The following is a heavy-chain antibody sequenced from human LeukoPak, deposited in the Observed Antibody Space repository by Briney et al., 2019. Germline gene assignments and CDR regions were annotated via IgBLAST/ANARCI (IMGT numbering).Heavy chain of an antibody. Sequence: SETLSLTCTVSGGSISSGSYYWSWIRQPAGKGLEWIGRIYTSGSTNYNPSLKSRVTISVDTSKNQFSLKLSSVTAADTAVYYCARENYYFDYWGQGTLVTVS. CDR2: IYTSGST. V-gene: IGHV4-61*02. J-gene: IGHJ4*02. CDR3: ARENYYFDY. CDR1: GGSISSGSYY.